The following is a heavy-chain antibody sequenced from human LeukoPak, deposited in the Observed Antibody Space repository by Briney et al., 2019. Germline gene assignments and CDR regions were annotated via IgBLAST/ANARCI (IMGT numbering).Heavy chain of an antibody. D-gene: IGHD2-2*01. Sequence: PSQTLSLTCTVSGGSISSGGYYWSWIRQHPGKGLEWIGYIYYSGSTYYNPSLKSRVTISVDTSKNQFSLKLSSVTAADTAVYYCARSIVVVPAAPSFDYWGQGTLVTVSS. CDR1: GGSISSGGYY. V-gene: IGHV4-31*03. CDR3: ARSIVVVPAAPSFDY. CDR2: IYYSGST. J-gene: IGHJ4*02.